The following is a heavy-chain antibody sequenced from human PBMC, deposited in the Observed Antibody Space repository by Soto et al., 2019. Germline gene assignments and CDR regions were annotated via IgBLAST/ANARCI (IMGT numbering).Heavy chain of an antibody. D-gene: IGHD6-19*01. CDR1: GGTFSSYT. CDR2: IIPILGIA. CDR3: ARDLGAVAGTFSPTDF. V-gene: IGHV1-69*04. Sequence: SVKVSCKASGGTFSSYTISWVRQAPGQGLEWMGRIIPILGIANYAQKFQGRVTITADKSTSTAYMELSSLRSEDTAVYYCARDLGAVAGTFSPTDFWGQGTLVTGSS. J-gene: IGHJ4*02.